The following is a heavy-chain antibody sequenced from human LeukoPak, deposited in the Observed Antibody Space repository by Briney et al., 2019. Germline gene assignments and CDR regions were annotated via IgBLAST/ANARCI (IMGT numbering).Heavy chain of an antibody. CDR3: ARDKQWLVSGYFDY. J-gene: IGHJ4*02. D-gene: IGHD6-19*01. V-gene: IGHV3-21*01. CDR2: ISSSSGDI. CDR1: GFSFSRYT. Sequence: GGSLRLSCVASGFSFSRYTMNWVRQAPGKGLEWVSSISSSSGDIYYADSMKGRFTITRDNAKNSLYLQMNSLRAEDTAVYYCARDKQWLVSGYFDYWGQGTLVTVSS.